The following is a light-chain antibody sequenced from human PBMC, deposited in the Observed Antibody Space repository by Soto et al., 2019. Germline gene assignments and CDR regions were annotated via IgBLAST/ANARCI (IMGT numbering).Light chain of an antibody. CDR3: GTWDSSLSAVV. CDR2: DNN. V-gene: IGLV1-51*01. CDR1: SANIGKND. J-gene: IGLJ2*01. Sequence: QSVLTQPPSVSAAPGQKVTISCSGGSANIGKNDVSWYQHSPGTAPKLLIYDNNKRPSGIPDRFSGSRSGTSATLDIAGLQTGDEADYSCGTWDSSLSAVVFGGGTKLTVL.